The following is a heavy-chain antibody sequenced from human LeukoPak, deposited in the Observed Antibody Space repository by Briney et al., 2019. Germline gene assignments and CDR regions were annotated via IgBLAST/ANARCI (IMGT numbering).Heavy chain of an antibody. CDR3: AKEPHSAYSDHTDSFDI. D-gene: IGHD4-17*01. V-gene: IGHV3-74*01. J-gene: IGHJ3*02. CDR2: INRDGTST. Sequence: PGGSLRLSCAASGFTFSSYWMHWVRQAPGKGLVWVSRINRDGTSTDYADSVKGRFSISRENAKNTLYLQMNSLRSEDTAVYYCAKEPHSAYSDHTDSFDIWGQGTMVTVSS. CDR1: GFTFSSYW.